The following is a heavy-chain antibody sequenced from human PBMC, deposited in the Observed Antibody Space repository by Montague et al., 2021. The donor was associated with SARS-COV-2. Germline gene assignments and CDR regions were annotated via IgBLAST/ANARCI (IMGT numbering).Heavy chain of an antibody. CDR1: GGSISSSSYC. J-gene: IGHJ3*02. D-gene: IGHD3-10*01. CDR3: ARRERLLWFGELFFAFDI. V-gene: IGHV4-39*01. Sequence: SETLSLTCTVSGGSISSSSYCWGWIRQPPGKGLEWIGSIYYSGSTYYNPSLKSRVTISVDTSKNQFSLKLSSVTAADTAVYYCARRERLLWFGELFFAFDIWGQGTMVTVSS. CDR2: IYYSGST.